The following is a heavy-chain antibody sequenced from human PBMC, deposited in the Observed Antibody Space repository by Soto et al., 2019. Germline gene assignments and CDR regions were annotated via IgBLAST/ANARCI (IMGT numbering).Heavy chain of an antibody. CDR2: ISWDGGST. Sequence: GGSLRLSCAASGFTFDDYTMHWVRQAPGKGLEWVSLISWDGGSTYYADSVKGRFTISRDNSKNSLYLQMNSLRTEDTALYYCAKVTIFGVVTSPMDVLGQGTTVTGS. V-gene: IGHV3-43*01. CDR1: GFTFDDYT. CDR3: AKVTIFGVVTSPMDV. J-gene: IGHJ6*02. D-gene: IGHD3-3*01.